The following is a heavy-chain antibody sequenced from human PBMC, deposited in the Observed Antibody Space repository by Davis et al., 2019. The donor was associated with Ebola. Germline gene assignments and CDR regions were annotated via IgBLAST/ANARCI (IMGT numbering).Heavy chain of an antibody. CDR1: GFTFSDYY. CDR2: ISTSGSSI. Sequence: GESLKISCAASGFTFSDYYMSWIRQAPGRGLEWVSHISTSGSSIYYADSVKGRFTISRDNAKTSLYLQMNSLRAEDTAVYYCARNGGYFEIAFDYWGQGSLVTVSS. CDR3: ARNGGYFEIAFDY. V-gene: IGHV3-11*01. J-gene: IGHJ4*02. D-gene: IGHD3-22*01.